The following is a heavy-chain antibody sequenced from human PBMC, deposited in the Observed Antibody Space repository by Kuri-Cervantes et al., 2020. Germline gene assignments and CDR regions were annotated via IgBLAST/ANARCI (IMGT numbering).Heavy chain of an antibody. CDR3: ARSKGGTTGSPLDY. Sequence: GESLKISCAASGFTFSSYSMNWVRQAPGKGLEWVAVISYDGSNKYYADSVKGRFTISRDNSKNTLYLRMNSLRAEDTAVYYCARSKGGTTGSPLDYWGQGTLVTVSS. J-gene: IGHJ4*02. CDR2: ISYDGSNK. D-gene: IGHD1-1*01. CDR1: GFTFSSYS. V-gene: IGHV3-30*03.